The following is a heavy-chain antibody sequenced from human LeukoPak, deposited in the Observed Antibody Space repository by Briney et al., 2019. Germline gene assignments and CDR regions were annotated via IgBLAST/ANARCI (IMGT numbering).Heavy chain of an antibody. CDR3: ARGSTSDWPLDH. D-gene: IGHD2-2*01. J-gene: IGHJ4*02. V-gene: IGHV1-3*01. Sequence: GASVKVSCKASGYTFSDYAMHWVRQAPGQRFVWMGWIDAGNGDTRYSQKFQGRVTITRDTSASTAYIELRSLRSEDTAMYYCARGSTSDWPLDHWGQETLVTISS. CDR2: IDAGNGDT. CDR1: GYTFSDYA.